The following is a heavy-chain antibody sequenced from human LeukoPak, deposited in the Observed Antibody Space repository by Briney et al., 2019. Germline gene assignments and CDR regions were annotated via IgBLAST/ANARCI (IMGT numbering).Heavy chain of an antibody. CDR3: ARPYLLTDNNWFDP. CDR1: GYTFTGYY. V-gene: IGHV1-2*02. D-gene: IGHD1-20*01. J-gene: IGHJ5*02. CDR2: INPNSGGT. Sequence: ASVKVSRKASGYTFTGYYMHWVRQAPGQGLEWMGWINPNSGGTNYAQKFQGRVTMTRDTSISTAYMELSRLRSDDTAVYYCARPYLLTDNNWFDPWGQGTLVTVSS.